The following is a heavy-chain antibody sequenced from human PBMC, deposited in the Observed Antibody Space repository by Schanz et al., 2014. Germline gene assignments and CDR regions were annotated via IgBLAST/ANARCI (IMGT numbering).Heavy chain of an antibody. CDR2: LYINAGST. V-gene: IGHV3-53*01. J-gene: IGHJ3*01. D-gene: IGHD5-12*01. Sequence: EVQLVESGGGLIQPGGSLRLSCAVSGFSVSTNYMSWARQAPGKGLEWISFLYINAGSTRYADSVKGRFFISRDSSKNTLFLQMNSLRPEDTAVYFCARDEGRDGYNLAFDVWGQGTLVTVSS. CDR1: GFSVSTNY. CDR3: ARDEGRDGYNLAFDV.